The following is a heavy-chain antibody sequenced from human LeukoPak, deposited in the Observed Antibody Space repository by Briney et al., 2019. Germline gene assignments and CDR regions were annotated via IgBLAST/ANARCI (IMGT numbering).Heavy chain of an antibody. D-gene: IGHD3/OR15-3a*01. Sequence: SETLSLTCTVSGGSISSYYWSWIRQPPGKGLEWIGYIYYSGSTNYNSSLKSRVTISVDTSKNQFSLKLSSVTAADTAVYYCARSHSVWTSFDYWGQGTLVTVSS. CDR1: GGSISSYY. V-gene: IGHV4-59*01. J-gene: IGHJ4*02. CDR2: IYYSGST. CDR3: ARSHSVWTSFDY.